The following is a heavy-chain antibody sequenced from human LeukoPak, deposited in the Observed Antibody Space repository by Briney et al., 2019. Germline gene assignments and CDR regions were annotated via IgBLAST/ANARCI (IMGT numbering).Heavy chain of an antibody. CDR2: IHYTGSP. CDR1: GGSISGFY. J-gene: IGHJ5*02. CDR3: ARGGWSLDR. V-gene: IGHV4-59*08. Sequence: PSETLSLTCSVSGGSISGFYWSWFRQPPGKRLEWIGYIHYTGSPDYNPSLNSRVTISVGTPKNQFSLRVTSLTASDTAVYYCARGGWSLDRWGRGTLVTVSS. D-gene: IGHD6-19*01.